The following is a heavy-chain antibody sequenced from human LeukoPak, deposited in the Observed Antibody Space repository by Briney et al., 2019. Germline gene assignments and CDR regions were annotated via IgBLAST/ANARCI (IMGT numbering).Heavy chain of an antibody. CDR3: ARESLYYFDC. D-gene: IGHD2/OR15-2a*01. CDR1: VFILSNKY. V-gene: IGHV3-66*01. CDR2: INGDGRT. Sequence: GGSLRLSCAASVFILSNKYMNWVRQARGKGLEGVSVINGDGRTFYADSVKGRFTISRDNSQNTVFLQMSRPRPEDTAVYYCARESLYYFDCWGQGTLVTVSS. J-gene: IGHJ4*02.